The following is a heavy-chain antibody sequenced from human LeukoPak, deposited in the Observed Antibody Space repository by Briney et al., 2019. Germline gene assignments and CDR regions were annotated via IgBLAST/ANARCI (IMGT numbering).Heavy chain of an antibody. V-gene: IGHV4-59*08. CDR3: ARHRENYWYFDL. Sequence: SETLSLTCTVSGGSISSYYWSWIRQPPGKGLEWIGYISYSGSTNYNPSLKSRVTISVDTSKNQFSLKLSSVTAADTAVYYCARHRENYWYFDLWGRGTLVTVSS. CDR1: GGSISSYY. J-gene: IGHJ2*01. CDR2: ISYSGST.